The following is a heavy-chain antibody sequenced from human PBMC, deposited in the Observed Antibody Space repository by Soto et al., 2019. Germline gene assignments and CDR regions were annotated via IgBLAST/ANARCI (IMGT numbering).Heavy chain of an antibody. Sequence: SETLSLTCAVSGYSIGSGYYWGWIRQPPGKGLEWIGSIYHSGSTYYNPSLKSRVTISVDTSKNQFSLKLSSVTAADTAVYYCAGGITFGGVIVIPHWGQGTLVTVYS. CDR2: IYHSGST. D-gene: IGHD3-16*02. J-gene: IGHJ4*02. V-gene: IGHV4-38-2*01. CDR3: AGGITFGGVIVIPH. CDR1: GYSIGSGYY.